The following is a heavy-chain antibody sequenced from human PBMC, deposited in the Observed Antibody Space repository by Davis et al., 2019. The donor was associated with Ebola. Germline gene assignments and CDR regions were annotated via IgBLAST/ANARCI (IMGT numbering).Heavy chain of an antibody. Sequence: ASVKVSCKASGYTFTGYYMHWVRQAPGQGLEWMGRINPNGATNYAQKFQGRVTMTGDASISTAYMELTSLRSDDTAVYYCARDPLRYFDFLPDFWGQGTLVTVSS. CDR2: INPNGAT. CDR3: ARDPLRYFDFLPDF. V-gene: IGHV1-2*06. J-gene: IGHJ4*02. CDR1: GYTFTGYY. D-gene: IGHD3-9*01.